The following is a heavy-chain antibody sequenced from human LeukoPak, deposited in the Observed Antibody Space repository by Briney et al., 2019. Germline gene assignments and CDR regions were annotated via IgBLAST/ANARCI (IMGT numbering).Heavy chain of an antibody. J-gene: IGHJ5*02. CDR1: GYTFTGYY. CDR3: ARAPYSGRGFDP. CDR2: INPNSSGT. V-gene: IGHV1-2*06. Sequence: ASVKVSCKASGYTFTGYYMHWVRQAPGQGLGWMGRINPNSSGTNYAQKFQGRVTMTRDTSISTAYMELSRLRSDDTAVYYCARAPYSGRGFDPWGQGTLVTVSS. D-gene: IGHD1-26*01.